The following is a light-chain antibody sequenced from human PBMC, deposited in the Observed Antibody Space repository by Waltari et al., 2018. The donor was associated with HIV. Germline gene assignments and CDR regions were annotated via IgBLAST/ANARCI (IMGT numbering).Light chain of an antibody. CDR3: CSHAGNLIFV. CDR2: DVN. CDR1: SSYVDTF. Sequence: QSALTQPHSVSGSPGQSLTISCTGTSSYVDTFVSWYQQHPGKVPKVSIYDVNKRPSVHPDRFAGSQSGHTSSLTISGLQAEDEADYYCCSHAGNLIFVFGTGTKVTVL. V-gene: IGLV2-11*01. J-gene: IGLJ1*01.